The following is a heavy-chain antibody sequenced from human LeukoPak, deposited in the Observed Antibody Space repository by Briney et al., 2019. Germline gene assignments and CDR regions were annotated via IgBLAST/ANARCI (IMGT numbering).Heavy chain of an antibody. J-gene: IGHJ4*02. CDR3: AAKGNGYTGTYVFAH. CDR2: LYSSGYT. D-gene: IGHD5-12*01. CDR1: GFSVSSNY. Sequence: GGSLRLSCAASGFSVSSNYMSWVRQAPGKGLEWVSVLYSSGYTKYADSVKGRFSISRDNSENTLSLQMNSLRAEDTAVYYCAAKGNGYTGTYVFAHWGRGTLVTVSS. V-gene: IGHV3-66*01.